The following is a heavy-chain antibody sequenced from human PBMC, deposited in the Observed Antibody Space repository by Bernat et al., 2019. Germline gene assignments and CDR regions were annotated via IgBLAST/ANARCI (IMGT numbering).Heavy chain of an antibody. CDR2: ISYDGSNK. CDR3: AKDGFGGSYYFPGY. V-gene: IGHV3-30*18. CDR1: GFTFSSYG. D-gene: IGHD1-26*01. Sequence: QVQLVESGGGVVQPGRSLRLSCAASGFTFSSYGMHWVRQAPGKGLEWVAVISYDGSNKYYAESVKGRFTISRDNSKNKLYLQMNSLRAEDTAVYYCAKDGFGGSYYFPGYWGQGTLVTVSS. J-gene: IGHJ4*02.